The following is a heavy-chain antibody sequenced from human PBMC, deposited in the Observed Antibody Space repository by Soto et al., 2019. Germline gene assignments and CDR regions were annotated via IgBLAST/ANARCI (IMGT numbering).Heavy chain of an antibody. Sequence: SETLSLTCTVSGGSISSGGYYWSWIRQHPGKGLEWIGYIYYSGSTYYNPSLKSRVTISVDTSKSQFSLRLSSVTAADTAVYYCARGGYYFYYGMDVWGQGTTVTVSS. CDR1: GGSISSGGYY. J-gene: IGHJ6*02. V-gene: IGHV4-31*03. CDR3: ARGGYYFYYGMDV. CDR2: IYYSGST. D-gene: IGHD1-26*01.